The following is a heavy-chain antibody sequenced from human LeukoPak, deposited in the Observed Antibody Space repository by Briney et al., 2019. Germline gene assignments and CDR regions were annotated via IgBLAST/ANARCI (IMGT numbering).Heavy chain of an antibody. CDR3: ARGYSYGYMDWYYFDY. Sequence: SQTLSLTCAVSGGSISSGGYSWSWIQQPPGKGLEWIGYIYHSGSTYYNPSLKSRVTISVDRSKNQFSLKLSSVTAADTAVYYCARGYSYGYMDWYYFDYWGQGTLVTVSS. D-gene: IGHD5-18*01. CDR1: GGSISSGGYS. J-gene: IGHJ4*02. CDR2: IYHSGST. V-gene: IGHV4-30-2*01.